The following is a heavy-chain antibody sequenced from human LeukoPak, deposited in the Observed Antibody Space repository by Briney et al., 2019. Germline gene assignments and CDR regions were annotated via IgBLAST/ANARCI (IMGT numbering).Heavy chain of an antibody. V-gene: IGHV1-8*01. J-gene: IGHJ4*02. D-gene: IGHD4-23*01. Sequence: RASVKVSCKAPGYTFTNYDINWVRQATGQGLEWMGWMNPNSGNTGYAQKFQGRVTMTRNTSISTAYMELSSLRSEDTAVYYCARADYGGNSVPFDYWGQGTLVTVSS. CDR1: GYTFTNYD. CDR2: MNPNSGNT. CDR3: ARADYGGNSVPFDY.